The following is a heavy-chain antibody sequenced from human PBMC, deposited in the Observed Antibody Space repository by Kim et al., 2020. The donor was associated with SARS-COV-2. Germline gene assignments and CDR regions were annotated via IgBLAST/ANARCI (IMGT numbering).Heavy chain of an antibody. Sequence: KGRFTISRDNAKNSLYLQMNSLRAEDTALYHCARGGPWGYSYGSTNWFDPWGQGTLVTVSS. D-gene: IGHD5-18*01. CDR3: ARGGPWGYSYGSTNWFDP. V-gene: IGHV3-20*01. J-gene: IGHJ5*02.